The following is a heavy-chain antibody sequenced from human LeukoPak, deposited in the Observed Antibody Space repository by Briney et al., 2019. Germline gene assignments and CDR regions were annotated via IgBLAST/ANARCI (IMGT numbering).Heavy chain of an antibody. CDR3: AAGYCSGGSCYSGY. V-gene: IGHV4-39*07. CDR1: GGSISSSSYY. D-gene: IGHD2-15*01. J-gene: IGHJ4*02. CDR2: INHSGST. Sequence: PSETLSLTCTVSGGSISSSSYYWSWIRQPPGKGLEWIGEINHSGSTNYNPSLKSRVTISVDTSKNQFSLKLSSVTAADTAVYYCAAGYCSGGSCYSGYWGQGTLVTVSS.